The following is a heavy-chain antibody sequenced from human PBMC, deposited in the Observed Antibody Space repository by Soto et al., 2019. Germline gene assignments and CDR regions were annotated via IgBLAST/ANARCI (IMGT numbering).Heavy chain of an antibody. CDR1: GVSISSTTW. CDR2: IYHSGST. J-gene: IGHJ4*02. V-gene: IGHV4-4*02. CDR3: ARDLRIAVVEVFDY. Sequence: SETLSLTCAVSGVSISSTTWWSWVRQPPGKGLEWIGEIYHSGSTNYNPSLKSRVTISVDKSKNHFSLQLSSVTAADTAVYYCARDLRIAVVEVFDYWGQGTMVTVSS. D-gene: IGHD6-19*01.